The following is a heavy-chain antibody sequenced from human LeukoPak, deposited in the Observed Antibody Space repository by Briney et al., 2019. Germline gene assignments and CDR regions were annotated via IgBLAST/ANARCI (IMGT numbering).Heavy chain of an antibody. J-gene: IGHJ4*02. V-gene: IGHV4-39*01. D-gene: IGHD5-18*01. Sequence: PSETLSLTCTVSGDSISSGDSYWSWIRQPPGKGLEWIGSISYSGSTYYDPSLKSRVTISVDTSKNQFSLKLSSVTAADTAVYYCARREYSPYSFDYWGQGTLVTVSS. CDR3: ARREYSPYSFDY. CDR2: ISYSGST. CDR1: GDSISSGDSY.